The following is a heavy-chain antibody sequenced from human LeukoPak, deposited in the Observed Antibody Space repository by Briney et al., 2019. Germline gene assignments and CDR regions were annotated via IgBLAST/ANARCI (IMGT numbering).Heavy chain of an antibody. CDR3: AKDIGRFPHALDI. V-gene: IGHV3-7*03. J-gene: IGHJ3*02. Sequence: GGSLRLSCAASGFTFSSYWMSWVRQAPGKGLEWVANIKQDGSEKYYVESVKGRFTISRDNAKNSLYLQMNSLRAEDTALYYCAKDIGRFPHALDIWGQGTMVTVSS. CDR1: GFTFSSYW. CDR2: IKQDGSEK. D-gene: IGHD1-26*01.